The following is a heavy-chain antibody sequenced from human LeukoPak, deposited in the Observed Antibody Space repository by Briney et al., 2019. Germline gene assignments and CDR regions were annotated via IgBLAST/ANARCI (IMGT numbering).Heavy chain of an antibody. V-gene: IGHV3-21*01. Sequence: GGSLRLSCAASGFTFGSYSMNWVRQVPGKRLQWVSSISSTSSYIYYADSVKGRFTVSRDNAKNSLSLQMNSLGAEDTAVYYCARCYASGSYGIDYWGQGTLVTVSS. CDR1: GFTFGSYS. J-gene: IGHJ4*02. CDR2: ISSTSSYI. D-gene: IGHD3-10*01. CDR3: ARCYASGSYGIDY.